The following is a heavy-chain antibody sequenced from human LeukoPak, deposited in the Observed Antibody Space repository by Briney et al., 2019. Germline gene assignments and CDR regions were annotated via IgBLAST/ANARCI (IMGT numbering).Heavy chain of an antibody. J-gene: IGHJ3*01. CDR2: IKGSGGGS. D-gene: IGHD4-17*01. CDR3: GRDPNGDYVGAFEF. CDR1: GFPFSDYA. V-gene: IGHV3-23*01. Sequence: GGSPRLSCEASGFPFSDYAMTWVRQAPGKGLEWVSSIKGSGGGSSYADSVKGRFTMTRDNSKSTLYLQMNSLRAGDTAVYFCGRDPNGDYVGAFEFWGQGTLVTVSS.